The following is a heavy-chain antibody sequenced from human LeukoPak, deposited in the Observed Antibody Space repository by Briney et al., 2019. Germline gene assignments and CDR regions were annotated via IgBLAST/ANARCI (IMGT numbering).Heavy chain of an antibody. CDR1: GFIFSNYW. CDR3: ARDMIILQS. V-gene: IGHV3-7*04. CDR2: IKQDGSEK. D-gene: IGHD3-16*01. Sequence: GGSLRLSCSASGFIFSNYWMTWVRQAPGKGLEWVANIKQDGSEKYYVDSVKGRFTISRDNAKKSLYLRTNSLRAEDTAVYFCARDMIILQSWGQGTLVTVSS. J-gene: IGHJ5*02.